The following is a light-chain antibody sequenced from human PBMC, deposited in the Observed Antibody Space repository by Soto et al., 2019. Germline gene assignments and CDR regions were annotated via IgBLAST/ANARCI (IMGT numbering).Light chain of an antibody. Sequence: DIQLTQSPSFLSASVGDRVTITCRASQGISSYLAWYQKKPGKAPKLLIYAASTLQSGVPSRFSGSGSGTEFTLTISSLQPEDFATYYCQQLNSYPHTFSGGTKVEIK. CDR3: QQLNSYPHT. CDR1: QGISSY. J-gene: IGKJ4*01. CDR2: AAS. V-gene: IGKV1-9*01.